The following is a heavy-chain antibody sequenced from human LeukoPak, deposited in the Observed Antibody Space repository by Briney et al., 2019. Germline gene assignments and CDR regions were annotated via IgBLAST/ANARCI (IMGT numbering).Heavy chain of an antibody. Sequence: PSETLSLTCTVSGGSISSSSYYWGWIRQPPGKGLEWIGSIYYSGSTYYNPSLKSRVTISVDTSKNQFSLKLSSVTAADTAVYYCAREATSLYCGGDCYSSPTYFDYWGQGTLVTVSS. CDR1: GGSISSSSYY. CDR3: AREATSLYCGGDCYSSPTYFDY. CDR2: IYYSGST. D-gene: IGHD2-21*02. V-gene: IGHV4-39*07. J-gene: IGHJ4*02.